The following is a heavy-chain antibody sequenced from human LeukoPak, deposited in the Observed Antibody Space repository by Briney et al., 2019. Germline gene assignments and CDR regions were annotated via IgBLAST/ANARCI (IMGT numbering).Heavy chain of an antibody. J-gene: IGHJ4*02. CDR3: AKDSSSSFEGYFDY. CDR1: GFTFDDYA. V-gene: IGHV3-9*03. Sequence: GGSLRLSCAASGFTFDDYAMHWVRQAPGKGLEWVSGISWNSGSIGYADSVKGRFTISRDNAKNSLYLQMNSLRAEDMALYYCAKDSSSSFEGYFDYWGQGTLVTVSS. CDR2: ISWNSGSI. D-gene: IGHD6-6*01.